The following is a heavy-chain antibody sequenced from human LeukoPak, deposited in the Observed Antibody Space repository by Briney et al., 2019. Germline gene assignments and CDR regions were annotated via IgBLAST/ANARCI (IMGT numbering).Heavy chain of an antibody. CDR1: GFAFVVHA. Sequence: GGSLRLSCAASGFAFVVHAMSWVRQAPGKGPEWVATIGSGADLFYAESVKGRFTISRDDPRNTLWLQMNSLRAEDTALYYCAKDWTPHNRVYDCFDFWGQGTQVTVSS. D-gene: IGHD3-16*01. V-gene: IGHV3-23*01. CDR2: IGSGADL. CDR3: AKDWTPHNRVYDCFDF. J-gene: IGHJ4*02.